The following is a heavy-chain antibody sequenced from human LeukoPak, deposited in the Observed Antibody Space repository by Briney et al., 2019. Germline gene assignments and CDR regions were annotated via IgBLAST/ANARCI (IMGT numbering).Heavy chain of an antibody. Sequence: GGSLRLSCAGAGFDFSDYTMNWVRQSPERGLEWVSSISRSGSNIYYADSVKGRFTMSRDNAKNSFYLQMNGLRGDDTAVYYCASRVAATTWDYWGQGTLVTVST. D-gene: IGHD1-26*01. J-gene: IGHJ4*02. CDR3: ASRVAATTWDY. V-gene: IGHV3-21*01. CDR1: GFDFSDYT. CDR2: ISRSGSNI.